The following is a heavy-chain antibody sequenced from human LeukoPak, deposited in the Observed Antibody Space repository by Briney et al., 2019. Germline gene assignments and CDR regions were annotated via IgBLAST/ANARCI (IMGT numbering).Heavy chain of an antibody. CDR3: GGIVGATYYYYYGMDV. Sequence: SETLSLTCTVSGGSISSSSYYWGWIRQPPGKGLEWIGSIYYSGSTYYNPSLKSRVTISVDTSKNQFSLKLSSVTAADTAVYYCGGIVGATYYYYYGMDVWGQGTTVTVSS. V-gene: IGHV4-39*01. CDR1: GGSISSSSYY. D-gene: IGHD1-26*01. CDR2: IYYSGST. J-gene: IGHJ6*02.